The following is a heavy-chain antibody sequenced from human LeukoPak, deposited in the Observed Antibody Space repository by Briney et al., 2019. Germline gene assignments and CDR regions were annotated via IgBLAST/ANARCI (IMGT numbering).Heavy chain of an antibody. CDR1: GGSISSYY. D-gene: IGHD4-17*01. CDR3: ARGGEYGVYRHTQYFQH. V-gene: IGHV4-4*07. J-gene: IGHJ1*01. CDR2: IYTSGST. Sequence: SETLSLTCTVSGGSISSYYWSWIRQPAGKGLEWIGRIYTSGSTNYNPSLKSRVTMSVDTSKNQFSLKLSSVTAADTAVYYCARGGEYGVYRHTQYFQHWGQGTLVTVSS.